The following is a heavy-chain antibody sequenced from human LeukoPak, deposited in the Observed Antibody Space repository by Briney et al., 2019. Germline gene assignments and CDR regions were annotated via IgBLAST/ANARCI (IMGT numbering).Heavy chain of an antibody. CDR1: NYTFSSYG. D-gene: IGHD1-1*01. Sequence: ASVKVSCKASNYTFSSYGLSWVRQAPGQGLQWVGWISPYDGNTDYAQRFQARVTMTIDRATRTVYMDLKRLRLDDTAVYYCVRVWPPNAVDRGMTYSYFNALDVWGQGTTVIVSS. CDR2: ISPYDGNT. CDR3: VRVWPPNAVDRGMTYSYFNALDV. J-gene: IGHJ6*02. V-gene: IGHV1-18*01.